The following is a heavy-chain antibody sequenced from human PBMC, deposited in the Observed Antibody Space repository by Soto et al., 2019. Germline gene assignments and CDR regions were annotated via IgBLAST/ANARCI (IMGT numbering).Heavy chain of an antibody. J-gene: IGHJ4*02. CDR3: ARYSGKYQGPIDY. CDR1: GFTFSHYG. V-gene: IGHV3-30*03. Sequence: QVQLVESGGGVVQPGRSLRLSCAASGFTFSHYGIHWVRQAPGKGLEWLAVISYDGSNKHYADSVKGRFTVSRDNSKNTLYLQMNSLIADDTAVYFCARYSGKYQGPIDYWGQGTLVTVSS. CDR2: ISYDGSNK. D-gene: IGHD1-26*01.